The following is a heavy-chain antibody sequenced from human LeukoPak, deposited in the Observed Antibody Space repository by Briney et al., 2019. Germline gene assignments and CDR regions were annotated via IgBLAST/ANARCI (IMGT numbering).Heavy chain of an antibody. D-gene: IGHD2-21*02. J-gene: IGHJ1*01. CDR2: ISGSSRHI. V-gene: IGHV3-21*01. Sequence: GGSLRLSCAVSGLTFNNYAMSWVRQAPGKGLEYVSSISGSSRHIYYADSVKGRFTISRDNTKSSLYLQMNSLRVEDMAVYYCARGYCGGDCYGDWGQGTLVTVSS. CDR3: ARGYCGGDCYGD. CDR1: GLTFNNYA.